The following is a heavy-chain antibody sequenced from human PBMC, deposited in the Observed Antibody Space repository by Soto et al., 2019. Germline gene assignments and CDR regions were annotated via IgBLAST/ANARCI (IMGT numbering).Heavy chain of an antibody. V-gene: IGHV4-59*01. Sequence: KQSQTLSLTCTVSGGSISSYYWSWIRQPPGKGLEWIGYIYYSGSTNYNPSLKSRVTISVDTSKNQFSLKLSSVTAADTAVYYCARSQTAAAGWNWFDPWGQGTLVTVSS. CDR2: IYYSGST. CDR1: GGSISSYY. J-gene: IGHJ5*02. CDR3: ARSQTAAAGWNWFDP. D-gene: IGHD6-13*01.